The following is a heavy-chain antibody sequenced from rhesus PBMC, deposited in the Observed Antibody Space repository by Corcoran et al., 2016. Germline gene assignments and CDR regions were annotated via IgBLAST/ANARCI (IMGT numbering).Heavy chain of an antibody. V-gene: IGHV4-165*01. CDR1: GGSFSGYY. CDR3: AREKVDTVGTLDY. D-gene: IGHD5-24*01. Sequence: QVQLQESGPGLVKPSETLSLTCAVSGGSFSGYYWGWIRQPPGKGLEWMGYIRGSSGSTNYNPALKSRVTISTDTSKNQFSLKRSSVTAADTAVYYCAREKVDTVGTLDYWGQGVLVTVSS. J-gene: IGHJ4*01. CDR2: IRGSSGST.